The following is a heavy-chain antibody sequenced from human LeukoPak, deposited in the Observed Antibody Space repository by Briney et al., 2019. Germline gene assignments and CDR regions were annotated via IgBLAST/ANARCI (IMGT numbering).Heavy chain of an antibody. V-gene: IGHV1-18*01. Sequence: APLKVSFQASGFTLYNYCISWVRPAPGQRLEWMGWISAYDGNTNYAQKLQGRVTMTTDTSTSTAYMELRSLRSDDTAVYYCARVSGQLLSYSVYWGQGTLVTVSS. CDR1: GFTLYNYC. J-gene: IGHJ4*02. D-gene: IGHD2-2*01. CDR3: ARVSGQLLSYSVY. CDR2: ISAYDGNT.